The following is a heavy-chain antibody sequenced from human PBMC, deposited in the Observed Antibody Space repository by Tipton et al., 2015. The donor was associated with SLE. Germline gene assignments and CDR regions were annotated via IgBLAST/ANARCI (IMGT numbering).Heavy chain of an antibody. CDR2: TYYSGST. J-gene: IGHJ3*01. CDR1: GGSISSHY. D-gene: IGHD3-3*01. Sequence: TLSLTCTVSGGSISSHYWSWIRQPPGKGLEWIGYTYYSGSTNYNPSLKSRVTISVDTSKNQFSLKLSSVTAADTAVYYCARGLPIFGPWGQGTMVTVSS. CDR3: ARGLPIFGP. V-gene: IGHV4-59*11.